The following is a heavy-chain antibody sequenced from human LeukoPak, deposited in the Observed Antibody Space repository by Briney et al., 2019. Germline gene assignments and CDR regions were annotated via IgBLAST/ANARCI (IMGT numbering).Heavy chain of an antibody. CDR3: ARGPRGYCRGGSCYPIKTNWFDL. Sequence: XYNNPSLKSRVTISVDPSKNPFSLKLSSVTAADTAVYYCARGPRGYCRGGSCYPIKTNWFDLWGQGTLVTVSS. J-gene: IGHJ5*02. V-gene: IGHV4-31*02. D-gene: IGHD2-15*01. CDR2: X.